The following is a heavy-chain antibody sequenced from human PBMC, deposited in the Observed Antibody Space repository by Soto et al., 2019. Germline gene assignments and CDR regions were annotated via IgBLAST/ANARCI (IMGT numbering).Heavy chain of an antibody. CDR1: GLTLSPYS. V-gene: IGHV3-48*02. CDR2: ISGSSNNI. Sequence: EVQLVESGGGLVQRGGSLRLSCAAAGLTLSPYSLKWVRRAPRKGLEWVSDISGSSNNIYYAESVKVRFTISRDNAKNALYLQINGLRDQDTAVYFCARRFDLQYGMAVWGQGTTVTV. D-gene: IGHD3-10*01. J-gene: IGHJ6*02. CDR3: ARRFDLQYGMAV.